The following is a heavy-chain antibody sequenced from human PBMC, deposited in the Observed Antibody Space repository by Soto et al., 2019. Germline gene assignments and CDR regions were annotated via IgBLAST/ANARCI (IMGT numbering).Heavy chain of an antibody. D-gene: IGHD2-2*02. CDR3: AREYTAWPLAYGLDV. CDR1: GFTFSNSW. V-gene: IGHV3-74*01. J-gene: IGHJ6*02. Sequence: GSLRLSCAASGFTFSNSWMHWVRQAPGKGPVWVSRINSDGTTINSADSVKGRFTISRDNAKNSVSLQMNSLRAEDTAVYYCAREYTAWPLAYGLDVWGQGTTVTVSS. CDR2: INSDGTTI.